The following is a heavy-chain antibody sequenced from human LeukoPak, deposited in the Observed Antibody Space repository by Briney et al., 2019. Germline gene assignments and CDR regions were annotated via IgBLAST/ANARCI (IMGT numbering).Heavy chain of an antibody. CDR3: ARSPKFSVVVAATYYFDY. D-gene: IGHD2-15*01. V-gene: IGHV1-18*01. Sequence: ASVKVSFKASGYTFTSYGFSWVRQAPGQGLEWMGWISAYNGNTNYLQRLHGRLTTTKDTSTSAAYMELRSLRSDDTAVYYCARSPKFSVVVAATYYFDYWGQGTLVTVSS. CDR1: GYTFTSYG. CDR2: ISAYNGNT. J-gene: IGHJ4*02.